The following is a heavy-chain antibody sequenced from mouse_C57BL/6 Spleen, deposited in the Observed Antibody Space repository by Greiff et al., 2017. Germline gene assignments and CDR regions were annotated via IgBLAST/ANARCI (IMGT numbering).Heavy chain of an antibody. CDR1: GYTFTSYW. CDR2: IHPNSGST. Sequence: QVQLQQPGAELVKPGASVKLSCKASGYTFTSYWMPWVKQRPGQGLEWIGMIHPNSGSTNYNEKFKSKATLTVDKSSSTAYMQLSSLTSEDSAVYYCANRNWNYAMDYWGQGTSATVSS. J-gene: IGHJ4*01. CDR3: ANRNWNYAMDY. V-gene: IGHV1-64*01. D-gene: IGHD4-1*01.